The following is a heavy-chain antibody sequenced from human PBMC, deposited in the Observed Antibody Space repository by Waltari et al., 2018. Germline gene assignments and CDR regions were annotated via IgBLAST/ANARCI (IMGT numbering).Heavy chain of an antibody. CDR2: ISGSGGST. D-gene: IGHD6-6*01. V-gene: IGHV3-23*01. J-gene: IGHJ5*02. CDR3: AKDLYSSSANWFDP. CDR1: GFTFSSYA. Sequence: SCAASGFTFSSYAMSWVRQAPGKGLEWVSAISGSGGSTYYADSVKGRFTISRDNSKNTLYLQMNSLRAEDTAVYYCAKDLYSSSANWFDPWGQGTLVTVSS.